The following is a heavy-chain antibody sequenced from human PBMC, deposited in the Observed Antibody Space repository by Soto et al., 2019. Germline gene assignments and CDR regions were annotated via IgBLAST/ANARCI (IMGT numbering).Heavy chain of an antibody. V-gene: IGHV1-69*13. Sequence: ASVKVSCKASGGTFSSYAISWVRQAPGQGLEWMGGIIPIFGTANYAQKFQGRVTITADESTSTAYMELSSLRSEDTAVYYCARDPGFGDTAMAYYFDYWGQGTLVTVSS. J-gene: IGHJ4*02. CDR1: GGTFSSYA. D-gene: IGHD5-18*01. CDR2: IIPIFGTA. CDR3: ARDPGFGDTAMAYYFDY.